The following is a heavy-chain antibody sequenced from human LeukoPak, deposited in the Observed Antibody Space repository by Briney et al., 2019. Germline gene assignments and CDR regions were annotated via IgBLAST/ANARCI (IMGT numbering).Heavy chain of an antibody. CDR3: ARDSGTSEADYDILTGYYSEMGY. CDR1: GGTFSSYA. CDR2: INPNSGGT. J-gene: IGHJ4*02. V-gene: IGHV1-2*02. D-gene: IGHD3-9*01. Sequence: ASVKVSCKASGGTFSSYAISWVRQAPGQGLEWMGWINPNSGGTNYAQKFQGRVTMTRDTSISTAYMELSRLRSDDTAVYYCARDSGTSEADYDILTGYYSEMGYWGQGTLVTVSS.